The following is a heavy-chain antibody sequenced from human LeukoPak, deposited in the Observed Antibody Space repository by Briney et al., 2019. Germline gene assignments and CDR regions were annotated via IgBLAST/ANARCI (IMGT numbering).Heavy chain of an antibody. J-gene: IGHJ4*02. CDR3: ARAPTIFGAPRIDY. D-gene: IGHD3-3*01. Sequence: SETLSLTCSVSGYSISSGYYWGWIRQSPGKGLQWIGNIYHSGSTYYNPSLKSRVTISVDTSKNQFSLKLSSVTAADTAVYYCARAPTIFGAPRIDYWGQGTLATVSP. CDR2: IYHSGST. V-gene: IGHV4-38-2*02. CDR1: GYSISSGYY.